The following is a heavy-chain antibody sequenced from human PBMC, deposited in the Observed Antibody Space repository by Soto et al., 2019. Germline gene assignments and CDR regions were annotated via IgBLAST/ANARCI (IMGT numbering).Heavy chain of an antibody. V-gene: IGHV4-39*01. Sequence: QLLESGPGLVKPSETLSLTCTVSGGSISSSSYYWGWIRQPPGKGLEWIGFISYSGSTYYNPSLKSRLSISVDTSKNQFSLKLSSVTAADTAVYYCARISFMVEDYWGQGTLVTVSS. J-gene: IGHJ4*02. CDR2: ISYSGST. D-gene: IGHD3-10*01. CDR3: ARISFMVEDY. CDR1: GGSISSSSYY.